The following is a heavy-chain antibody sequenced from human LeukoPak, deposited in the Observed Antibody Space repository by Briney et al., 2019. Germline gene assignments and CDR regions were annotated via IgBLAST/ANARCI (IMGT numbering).Heavy chain of an antibody. CDR2: ISYSGNT. J-gene: IGHJ4*02. Sequence: SETLSLTCSVSGGSISSYYWSWIRQPPGKGLEWLGYISYSGNTNYNPSLKSRVTISVDTSKNQFSLKLSSVTAADTAVYYCATRSTGVAATFDSWGQGALVTVSS. CDR3: ATRSTGVAATFDS. CDR1: GGSISSYY. D-gene: IGHD2-15*01. V-gene: IGHV4-59*01.